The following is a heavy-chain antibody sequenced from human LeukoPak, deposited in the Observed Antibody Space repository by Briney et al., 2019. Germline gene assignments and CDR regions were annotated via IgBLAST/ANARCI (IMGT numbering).Heavy chain of an antibody. CDR3: ARDMEAAAGTAGAAA. CDR2: INPNSGGT. D-gene: IGHD6-13*01. CDR1: GYTFTCYY. J-gene: IGHJ5*02. V-gene: IGHV1-2*02. Sequence: ALVKVSCKASGYTFTCYYMHWLRQAPGQGLEWMGWINPNSGGTNYAQKFQGRVTMTRDTSISTAYMELSRLRSDDTAVYYSARDMEAAAGTAGAAAWGQGTLVTVSS.